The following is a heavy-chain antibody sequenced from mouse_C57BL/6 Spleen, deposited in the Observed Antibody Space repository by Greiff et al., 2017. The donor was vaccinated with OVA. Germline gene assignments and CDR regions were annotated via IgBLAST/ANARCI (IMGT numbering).Heavy chain of an antibody. J-gene: IGHJ2*01. CDR1: GYAFSSYW. D-gene: IGHD1-1*01. Sequence: VMLVESGAELVKPGASVKISCKASGYAFSSYWMNWVKQRPGKGLEWIGQIYPGDGDTNYNGKFKGKATLTADKSSSTAYMQLSSLTSEDSAVYFCAREGYGSFDYWGQGTTLTVSS. V-gene: IGHV1-80*01. CDR2: IYPGDGDT. CDR3: AREGYGSFDY.